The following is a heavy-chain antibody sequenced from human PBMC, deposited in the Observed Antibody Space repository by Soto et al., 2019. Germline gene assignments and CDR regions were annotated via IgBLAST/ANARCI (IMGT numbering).Heavy chain of an antibody. Sequence: GWSLRLSCAASGFTFSSYSMNWVRQAPGKGLEWVSSISSSSSYIFYADSVKGRFTISRDNAENSLYLQMNSLRAEDTAVYYCARDHPGGSNDYWGQGTLVTVSS. CDR2: ISSSSSYI. J-gene: IGHJ4*02. D-gene: IGHD1-26*01. V-gene: IGHV3-21*01. CDR3: ARDHPGGSNDY. CDR1: GFTFSSYS.